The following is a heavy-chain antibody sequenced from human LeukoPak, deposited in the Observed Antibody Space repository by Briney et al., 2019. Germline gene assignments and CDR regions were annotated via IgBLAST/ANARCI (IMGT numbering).Heavy chain of an antibody. CDR2: INPNSGGT. CDR1: GYTFTGYY. J-gene: IGHJ4*02. Sequence: ASVKVSCKASGYTFTGYYMHWVRQAPGQGLEWMGWINPNSGGTNYAQKFQGRVTMTRDTSISTAYMELSSLRSDDTAVYYCAGGTYYYDSSGYYYYFDYWGQGTLVTVSS. V-gene: IGHV1-2*02. CDR3: AGGTYYYDSSGYYYYFDY. D-gene: IGHD3-22*01.